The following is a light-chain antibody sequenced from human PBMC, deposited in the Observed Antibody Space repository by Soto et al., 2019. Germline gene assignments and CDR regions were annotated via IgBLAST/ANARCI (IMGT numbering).Light chain of an antibody. CDR3: QQYSSYSPLT. J-gene: IGKJ4*02. CDR2: DAY. Sequence: DIQTAQSPSTRSASVGERCSITGRASQSISSWLAWYQQKPGKAPKLLIYDAYSLESETPSRFSGRRSGTEFTLTIASVQPEDFATYYCQQYSSYSPLTVGGGTKVGIK. V-gene: IGKV1-5*01. CDR1: QSISSW.